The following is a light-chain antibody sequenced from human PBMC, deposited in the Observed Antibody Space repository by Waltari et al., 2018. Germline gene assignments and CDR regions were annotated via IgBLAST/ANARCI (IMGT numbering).Light chain of an antibody. CDR1: TLGDKF. Sequence: SYELTQPPSLSVSPGQTTSITCSGDTLGDKFASWYQQKPGQSPVLVIDQDTNRPSGIPERFSGSNSGNSATLTISETQPMDEADYYCQAWDSSTGVFGGGTKLTVL. V-gene: IGLV3-1*01. CDR3: QAWDSSTGV. CDR2: QDT. J-gene: IGLJ2*01.